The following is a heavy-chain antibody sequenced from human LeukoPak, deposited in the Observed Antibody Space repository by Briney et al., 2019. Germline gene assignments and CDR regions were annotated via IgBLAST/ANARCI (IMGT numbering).Heavy chain of an antibody. J-gene: IGHJ3*02. Sequence: GGSLRLSCAASGFTVSSNYMSWVRQAPGKGLEWVSVIYSGGSTYYADSVKGRFTISRDSSKNTLYLQMNSLRAEDTAVYYCAREATMVRGEYWDIWGQGTMVTVSS. D-gene: IGHD3-10*01. CDR3: AREATMVRGEYWDI. V-gene: IGHV3-66*01. CDR2: IYSGGST. CDR1: GFTVSSNY.